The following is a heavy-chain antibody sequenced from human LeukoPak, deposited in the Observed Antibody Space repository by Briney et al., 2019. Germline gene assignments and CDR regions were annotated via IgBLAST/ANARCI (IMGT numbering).Heavy chain of an antibody. V-gene: IGHV3-43*02. Sequence: GGSLRLSCAASGFTFDDYAMHWVRQAPGKGLEWVSLISGDGGSTYYAASVKGRFTISRDNSKNSLYLQMNSLRTEDTALSYCAKVSGSYPHYFDYWGQGTLVTVSS. J-gene: IGHJ4*02. D-gene: IGHD1-26*01. CDR2: ISGDGGST. CDR1: GFTFDDYA. CDR3: AKVSGSYPHYFDY.